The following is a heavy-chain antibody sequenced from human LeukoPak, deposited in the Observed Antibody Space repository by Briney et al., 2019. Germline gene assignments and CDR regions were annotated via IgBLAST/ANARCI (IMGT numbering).Heavy chain of an antibody. CDR1: GGSISSSSYY. V-gene: IGHV4-39*01. Sequence: SETLSLTCTVSGGSISSSSYYWGWIRQPPGKGLEWIESIYYSGSTYYNPSLKSRVTISVDTSKNQFSLKLSSVTAADTAVYYCARHVAHSTVTPFDYWGQGTLVTVSS. CDR2: IYYSGST. J-gene: IGHJ4*02. D-gene: IGHD4-17*01. CDR3: ARHVAHSTVTPFDY.